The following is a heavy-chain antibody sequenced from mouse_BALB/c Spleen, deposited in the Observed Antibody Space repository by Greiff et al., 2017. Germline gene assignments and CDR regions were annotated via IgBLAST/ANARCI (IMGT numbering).Heavy chain of an antibody. CDR1: GFSLTSYG. D-gene: IGHD2-1*01. CDR2: IWAGGST. Sequence: VQLQQSGPGLVAPSQSLSITCTVSGFSLTSYGVHWVRQPPGKGLEWLGVIWAGGSTNYNSALMSRLSISKDNSKSQVFLKMNSLQTDDTAMYYCARDRGNYEDAMDYWGQGTSVTVSS. V-gene: IGHV2-9*02. CDR3: ARDRGNYEDAMDY. J-gene: IGHJ4*01.